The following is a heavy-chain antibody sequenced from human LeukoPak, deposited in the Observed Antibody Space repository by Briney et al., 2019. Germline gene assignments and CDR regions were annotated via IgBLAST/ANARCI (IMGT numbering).Heavy chain of an antibody. J-gene: IGHJ4*02. CDR3: ARVGVAAGFDY. Sequence: PSETLSLTCTVSAGSISSYYWSWIRQPAGKGLEWIGRIYNSGSTSYNPSLKSRVTMSVDTSKNQFSLKLSSVTAADTAVYYCARVGVAAGFDYWGKGTLVTVSS. CDR1: AGSISSYY. CDR2: IYNSGST. D-gene: IGHD6-13*01. V-gene: IGHV4-4*07.